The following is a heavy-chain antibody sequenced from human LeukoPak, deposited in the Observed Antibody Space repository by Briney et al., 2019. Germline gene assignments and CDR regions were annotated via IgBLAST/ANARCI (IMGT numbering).Heavy chain of an antibody. CDR3: ARDDCSSTSCSHDAFDI. CDR2: IYYSGST. J-gene: IGHJ3*02. D-gene: IGHD2-2*01. CDR1: GGSISSYY. Sequence: SETLSLTCTVSGGSISSYYWSWIRQPPGKGLEWIGYIYYSGSTYYNPSLKSRVTISVDTSKNQFSLKLSSVTAADTAVYYCARDDCSSTSCSHDAFDIWGQGTMVTVSS. V-gene: IGHV4-59*12.